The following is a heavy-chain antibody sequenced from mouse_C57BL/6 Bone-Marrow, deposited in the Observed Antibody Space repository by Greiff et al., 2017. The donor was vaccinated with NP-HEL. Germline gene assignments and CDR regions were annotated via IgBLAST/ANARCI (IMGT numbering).Heavy chain of an antibody. CDR1: GYTFTSYW. CDR2: IYPGSGST. CDR3: ASLYYGSSPYWYFDV. J-gene: IGHJ1*03. V-gene: IGHV1-55*01. D-gene: IGHD1-1*01. Sequence: VQLQQSGAELVKPGASVKMSCKASGYTFTSYWITWVKQRPGQGLEWIGDIYPGSGSTNYNEKFKSKATLTVDTSSSTAYMQLSSLTSEDSAVYYCASLYYGSSPYWYFDVWGTGTTVTVSS.